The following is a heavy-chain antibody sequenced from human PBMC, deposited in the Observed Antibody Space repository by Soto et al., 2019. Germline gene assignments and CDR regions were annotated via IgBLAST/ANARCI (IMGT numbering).Heavy chain of an antibody. D-gene: IGHD6-13*01. V-gene: IGHV1-3*01. J-gene: IGHJ3*02. CDR1: GYTFTSCA. CDR3: ARGGRVAAAWVRDAFDI. CDR2: INAGNGNT. Sequence: ASVKVSCKASGYTFTSCAMHWVRQAPGQRLEWMGWINAGNGNTKYSQKFQGRVTITRDTSASTAYMELSSLRSEDTAVYYCARGGRVAAAWVRDAFDIWGQGTMVTVSS.